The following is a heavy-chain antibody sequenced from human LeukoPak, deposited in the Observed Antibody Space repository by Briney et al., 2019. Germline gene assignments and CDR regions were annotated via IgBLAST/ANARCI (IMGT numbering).Heavy chain of an antibody. J-gene: IGHJ6*03. CDR3: ARDKGGRYGSGSYPVYYYYMYV. D-gene: IGHD3-10*01. CDR2: INPNSGGT. Sequence: ASVKVSCKASGYTFTGYYMHWVRQAPGQGLEWMGWINPNSGGTYYAQTFQGRVTMTRDTSISTAYMGLSRLRSDDTAVYYCARDKGGRYGSGSYPVYYYYMYVWGKGTTVTISS. CDR1: GYTFTGYY. V-gene: IGHV1-2*02.